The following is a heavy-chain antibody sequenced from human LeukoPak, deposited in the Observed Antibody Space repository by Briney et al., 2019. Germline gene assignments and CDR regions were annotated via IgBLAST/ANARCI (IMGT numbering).Heavy chain of an antibody. CDR3: ARSRVYDILTGYLYNWFDP. CDR2: IYYSGST. J-gene: IGHJ5*02. Sequence: SETLSHTCTVSGGSISSGGYYWSWIRQHPGKGLEWIGYIYYSGSTYYNPSLKSRVTISVDTSKNQFSLKLSSVTAADTAVYYCARSRVYDILTGYLYNWFDPWGQGTLVTVSS. D-gene: IGHD3-9*01. CDR1: GGSISSGGYY. V-gene: IGHV4-31*03.